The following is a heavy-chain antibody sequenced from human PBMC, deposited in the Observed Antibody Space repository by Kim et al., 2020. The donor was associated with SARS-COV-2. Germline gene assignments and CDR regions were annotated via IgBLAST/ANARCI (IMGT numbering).Heavy chain of an antibody. D-gene: IGHD5-18*01. J-gene: IGHJ4*02. Sequence: YNPSLKSRVTISVDTSKNQFSLKLSSVTAADTAVYYCARAEVDTAMGVDYWGQGTLVTVSS. V-gene: IGHV4-34*01. CDR3: ARAEVDTAMGVDY.